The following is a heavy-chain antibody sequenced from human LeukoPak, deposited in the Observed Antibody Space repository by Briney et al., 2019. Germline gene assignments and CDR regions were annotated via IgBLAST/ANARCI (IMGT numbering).Heavy chain of an antibody. J-gene: IGHJ3*02. V-gene: IGHV4-59*08. Sequence: SETQSLTCTVSGGSISSDYWSWIRQPPGKGLEWIGYIHHSGNTNYNPSLTSRVTISVDTSKNQFTLRLSSVTAADTAVYYCARGYYDSSGYSNTFDIWGQGTMVTVSS. CDR2: IHHSGNT. D-gene: IGHD3-22*01. CDR3: ARGYYDSSGYSNTFDI. CDR1: GGSISSDY.